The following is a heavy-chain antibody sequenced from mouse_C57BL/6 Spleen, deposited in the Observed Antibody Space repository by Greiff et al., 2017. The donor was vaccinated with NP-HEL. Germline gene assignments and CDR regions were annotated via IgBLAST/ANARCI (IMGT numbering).Heavy chain of an antibody. CDR2: INYDGSST. J-gene: IGHJ4*01. CDR3: ARGGYGSSYYYAMDY. D-gene: IGHD1-1*01. CDR1: GFTFSDYY. Sequence: EVQLVESEGGLVQPGSSMKLSCTASGFTFSDYYMAWVRQVPEKGLEWVANINYDGSSTYYLDSLKSRFIISRDNAKNILYLQMSSLKSEDTATYYCARGGYGSSYYYAMDYWGQGTSVTVSS. V-gene: IGHV5-16*01.